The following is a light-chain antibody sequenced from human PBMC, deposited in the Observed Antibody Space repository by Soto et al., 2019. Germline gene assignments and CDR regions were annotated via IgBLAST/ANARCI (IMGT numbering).Light chain of an antibody. J-gene: IGKJ1*01. CDR3: QQYNSYSPPWT. V-gene: IGKV1-5*03. Sequence: DIQMTQSPSTLSASVGDRVTITCRASQSISSWLAWYQQKPGKAPKLLIYKASSLESGVPSRFSGSGSGIEFTLTISSLQPDDFATYYCQQYNSYSPPWTFGQGTKVEIK. CDR2: KAS. CDR1: QSISSW.